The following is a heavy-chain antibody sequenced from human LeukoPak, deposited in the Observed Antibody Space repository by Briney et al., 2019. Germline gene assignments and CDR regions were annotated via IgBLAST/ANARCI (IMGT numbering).Heavy chain of an antibody. D-gene: IGHD2-15*01. V-gene: IGHV3-64*01. Sequence: GGSLRLSCAASGFTFSSYAMHWVRQAPGKGLEYVSAISSNGGSTYYANSVKGRFTTSRDNSMNTLYLQMSSLRAEDMAVYYCAREVAAGLVDYWGQGTLVTVSS. J-gene: IGHJ4*02. CDR3: AREVAAGLVDY. CDR1: GFTFSSYA. CDR2: ISSNGGST.